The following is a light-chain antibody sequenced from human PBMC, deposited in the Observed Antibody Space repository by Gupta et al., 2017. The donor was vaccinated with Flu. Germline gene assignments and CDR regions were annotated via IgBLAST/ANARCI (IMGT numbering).Light chain of an antibody. Sequence: PSSVSASVGDRVTITCRARQYINTYLAWYHQKPGRAPKFLIYDGSTLQSGVPSRFSGSGSGTEFTLTINNLQPEDFGTYYCQQAHSFPYTFGQGTTVEIK. CDR2: DGS. V-gene: IGKV1-12*01. CDR1: QYINTY. CDR3: QQAHSFPYT. J-gene: IGKJ2*01.